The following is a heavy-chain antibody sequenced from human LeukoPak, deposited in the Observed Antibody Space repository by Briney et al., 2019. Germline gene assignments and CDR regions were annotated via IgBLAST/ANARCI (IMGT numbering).Heavy chain of an antibody. D-gene: IGHD3-10*01. V-gene: IGHV3-74*01. CDR1: GFTFSSYW. Sequence: GGSLRLSCSASGFTFSSYWMHWVRQAPGKGLVWVSRINSDGSSTSYADSVKGRFTTSRDNAKNTLYLQMNSLRAEDTAIFYCAKTALRWFGETIDYWGQGALVTISS. J-gene: IGHJ4*02. CDR2: INSDGSST. CDR3: AKTALRWFGETIDY.